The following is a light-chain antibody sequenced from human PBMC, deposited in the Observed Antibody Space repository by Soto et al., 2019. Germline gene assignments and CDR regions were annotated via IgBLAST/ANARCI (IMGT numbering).Light chain of an antibody. CDR2: AAS. CDR1: QGISNY. CDR3: QKYNSVPWT. V-gene: IGKV1-27*01. J-gene: IGKJ1*01. Sequence: DIQMTQSPSSLSASLGDRVTITCLASQGISNYLAWYQQKPGKVPKLLIYAASTLQSGVPSRFSGSGSGTDFTLTISSLQPEDVATYYCQKYNSVPWTFGQGTKVEIK.